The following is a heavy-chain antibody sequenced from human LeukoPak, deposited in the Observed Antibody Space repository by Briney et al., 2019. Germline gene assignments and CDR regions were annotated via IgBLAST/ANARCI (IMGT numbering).Heavy chain of an antibody. CDR3: AKDPEGGYSYGYSFDY. V-gene: IGHV3-23*01. CDR1: GFTFSSYA. J-gene: IGHJ4*02. Sequence: GGSLRLSYAASGFTFSSYAMSWVRQAPGKGLEWVSAISGSGGSTYYADSVKGRFTISRDNSKNTLYLQMNSLRAEDTAVYYCAKDPEGGYSYGYSFDYWGQGTLVTVSS. CDR2: ISGSGGST. D-gene: IGHD5-18*01.